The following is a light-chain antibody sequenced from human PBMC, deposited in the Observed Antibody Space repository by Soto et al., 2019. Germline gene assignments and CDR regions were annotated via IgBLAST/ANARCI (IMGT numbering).Light chain of an antibody. V-gene: IGLV2-14*01. CDR1: SSDVGGYNY. CDR3: SSYTSSSTPYV. J-gene: IGLJ1*01. CDR2: DVS. Sequence: PVLTQPASVSGSPGQSSTISCTGTSSDVGGYNYVSWYQQHTGKAPKLMIYDVSNRPSGVSNRFSGSKSGNTASLTISGLQAEDEADYYCSSYTSSSTPYVFGTGTKVTVL.